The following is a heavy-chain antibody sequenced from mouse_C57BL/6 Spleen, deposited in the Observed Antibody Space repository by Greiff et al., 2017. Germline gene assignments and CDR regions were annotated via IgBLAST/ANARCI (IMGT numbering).Heavy chain of an antibody. Sequence: QVQLQQPGAELVRPGSSVKLSCKASGYTFTSYWMDWVKQRPGQGLEWIGNIYPSDSETHYNQQFKDKATLTVDKSSSTAYMQLSSLTSEDSAVYYCARSGYGNYDWYFDVWGTGTTVTVSS. CDR3: ARSGYGNYDWYFDV. CDR2: IYPSDSET. CDR1: GYTFTSYW. J-gene: IGHJ1*03. D-gene: IGHD2-1*01. V-gene: IGHV1-61*01.